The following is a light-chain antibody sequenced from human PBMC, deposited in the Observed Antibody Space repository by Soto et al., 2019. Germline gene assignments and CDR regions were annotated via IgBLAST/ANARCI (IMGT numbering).Light chain of an antibody. CDR1: RAVYINA. CDR2: GAS. Sequence: VVLTQSPATLSLSPGEPATLSCRASRAVYINALAWYQQKPGRTPTLLIYGASTMATGIPDRFSATGSGTEFSLAISSVEPEDFAVYYCQQDCASPLTFGPGTRVEI. CDR3: QQDCASPLT. V-gene: IGKV3-20*01. J-gene: IGKJ3*01.